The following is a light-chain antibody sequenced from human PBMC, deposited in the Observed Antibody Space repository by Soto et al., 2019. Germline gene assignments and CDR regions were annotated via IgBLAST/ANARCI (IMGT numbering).Light chain of an antibody. CDR1: QSVSSSH. CDR2: GAS. J-gene: IGKJ5*01. V-gene: IGKV3D-20*02. Sequence: EIVLTQSPGTLSFSPGERATLSCRASQSVSSSHLAWYQQKPGQAPRLLIYGASNRATGIPARFSGSGSGTDFTLTISSLEPEDSAVYYCQQRNVWPPVTFGQGTRLEIK. CDR3: QQRNVWPPVT.